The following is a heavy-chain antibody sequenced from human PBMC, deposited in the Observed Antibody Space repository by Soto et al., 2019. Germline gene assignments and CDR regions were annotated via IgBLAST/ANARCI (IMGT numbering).Heavy chain of an antibody. Sequence: SYSMSWVRQAPGKGLEWVSAISGSGGSTYYADSVKGRFTISRDNSKNTLCLQMNSLRAEDTAVYYCAKVRVRNSIVVVPAALDYWGQGTLVTVSS. CDR3: AKVRVRNSIVVVPAALDY. J-gene: IGHJ4*02. CDR2: ISGSGGST. V-gene: IGHV3-23*01. D-gene: IGHD2-2*01. CDR1: SYS.